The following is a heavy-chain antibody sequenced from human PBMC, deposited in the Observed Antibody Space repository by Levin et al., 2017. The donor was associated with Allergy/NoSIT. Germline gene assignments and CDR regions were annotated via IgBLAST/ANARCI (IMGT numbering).Heavy chain of an antibody. CDR3: ARVPSMGYFDY. Sequence: LSLTCAASGFTFSNFAMHWVRQAPGKGLEWVAVISYTGSNKYYVDSVRGRFTISRDNSRNPLYLQMNSLRAEETAVYYCARVPSMGYFDYWGQGTLVTVSS. CDR2: ISYTGSNK. J-gene: IGHJ4*02. D-gene: IGHD2-8*01. CDR1: GFTFSNFA. V-gene: IGHV3-30*04.